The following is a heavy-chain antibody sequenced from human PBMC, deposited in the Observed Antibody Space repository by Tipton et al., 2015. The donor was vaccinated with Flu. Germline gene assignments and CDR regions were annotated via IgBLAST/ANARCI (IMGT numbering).Heavy chain of an antibody. D-gene: IGHD3-16*01. CDR1: GGSISSHY. J-gene: IGHJ3*02. V-gene: IGHV4-59*11. Sequence: TLSLTCTVSGGSISSHYWSWIRRPPGKGLEWIGYIYYSGSISYNPSLKSRVTISVDTSKNQFSLKLSSVTAADTAVYCCAREWGDAFDIWGQGTMVTVSS. CDR3: AREWGDAFDI. CDR2: IYYSGSI.